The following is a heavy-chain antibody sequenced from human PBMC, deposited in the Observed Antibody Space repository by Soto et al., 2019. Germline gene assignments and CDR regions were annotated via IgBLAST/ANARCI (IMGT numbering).Heavy chain of an antibody. Sequence: QLQLQESGPGLVKPSETLSLTCTVSGGSITGSSYFWGWIRQPPGQGLAWIGSIAFSGSAPYNPSLRSRLTISVDTSTSQFALKLSSVTGADAAVYYCGRHAGDSSGRRWFAPWGQGSLVTVSS. V-gene: IGHV4-39*01. CDR2: IAFSGSA. D-gene: IGHD6-19*01. J-gene: IGHJ5*02. CDR3: GRHAGDSSGRRWFAP. CDR1: GGSITGSSYF.